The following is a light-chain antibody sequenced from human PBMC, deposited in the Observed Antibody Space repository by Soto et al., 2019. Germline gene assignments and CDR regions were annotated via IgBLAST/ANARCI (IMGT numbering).Light chain of an antibody. J-gene: IGLJ1*01. CDR2: EVS. Sequence: QSALTQPASVSGSPGQSITISCTGTSSDVGGHNYVSWYQQNPGKAPKLMIYEVSNRPSGVSNRFSGSKSGNTASLTISGLQAEDEADYYCSSYSSTSTLYVFGTGTKVTVL. CDR3: SSYSSTSTLYV. CDR1: SSDVGGHNY. V-gene: IGLV2-14*01.